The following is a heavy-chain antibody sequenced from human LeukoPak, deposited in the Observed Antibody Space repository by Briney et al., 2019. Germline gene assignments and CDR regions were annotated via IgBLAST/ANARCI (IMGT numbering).Heavy chain of an antibody. J-gene: IGHJ4*02. Sequence: SETLSLTCTVSGVSIRSGDYYWSWIRQPPGKGLECIGYICYSGSTYYNPSLKSRLTISVDTSKNQFSLKLTSVTAADTAVYYCARWVGGYSYGYDYWGQGTLVTVSS. CDR2: ICYSGST. CDR3: ARWVGGYSYGYDY. CDR1: GVSIRSGDYY. D-gene: IGHD5-18*01. V-gene: IGHV4-30-4*01.